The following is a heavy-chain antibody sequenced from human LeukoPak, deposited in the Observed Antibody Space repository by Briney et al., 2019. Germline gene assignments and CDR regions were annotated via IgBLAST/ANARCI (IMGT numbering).Heavy chain of an antibody. CDR3: ARGGQYQLDAFDI. J-gene: IGHJ3*02. CDR2: MNPNSGNT. V-gene: IGHV1-8*01. D-gene: IGHD2-2*01. Sequence: ASVKVSCKASGYTLTSYDINWVRQAIGQGLEWMGWMNPNSGNTGYAQKFQGRVTMTRNTSISTAYMELSSLRSEDTAVYYCARGGQYQLDAFDIWGQGTMVTVSS. CDR1: GYTLTSYD.